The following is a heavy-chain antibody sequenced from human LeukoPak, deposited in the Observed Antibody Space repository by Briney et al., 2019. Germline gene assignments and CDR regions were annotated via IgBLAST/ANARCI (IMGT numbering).Heavy chain of an antibody. D-gene: IGHD3-22*01. V-gene: IGHV1-69*05. CDR1: GGTFSSYA. Sequence: SVKVSCKASGGTFSSYAISWVQQAPGQGLEWMGGIIPIFGTANYAQKFQGRVTITTDESTSTAYMELSSLRSEDTAVYYCARIYYDSSGYPLDYWGQGTLVTVSS. CDR2: IIPIFGTA. J-gene: IGHJ4*02. CDR3: ARIYYDSSGYPLDY.